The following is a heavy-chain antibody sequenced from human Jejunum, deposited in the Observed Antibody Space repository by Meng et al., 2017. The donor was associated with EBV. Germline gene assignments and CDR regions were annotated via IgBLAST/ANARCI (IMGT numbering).Heavy chain of an antibody. J-gene: IGHJ4*02. CDR1: GFSLSTSAVG. CDR2: IYGGDDK. D-gene: IGHD3-22*01. Sequence: QLPLKESGPTLLTPTQTLTLTCTFSGFSLSTSAVGVGWIRQPPEKALEWLALIYGGDDKHYSPSLKSRLTITMDTSKNQVVLTMIDMDPVDTTTYYCAHRVRDTVNFDYWGQGTLVTVSS. V-gene: IGHV2-5*02. CDR3: AHRVRDTVNFDY.